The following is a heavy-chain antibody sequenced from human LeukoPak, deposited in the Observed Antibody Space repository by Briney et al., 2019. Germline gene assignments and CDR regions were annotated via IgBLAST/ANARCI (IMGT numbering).Heavy chain of an antibody. J-gene: IGHJ4*02. CDR3: ARDLDPYTAMELDY. D-gene: IGHD5-18*01. CDR1: GFTFSSYA. V-gene: IGHV3-30-3*01. CDR2: ISYDGSNK. Sequence: GGSLRLSCAASGFTFSSYAMHWVRQAPGKGLEWVAVISYDGSNKHYADSVKGRFTISRDNSKNTLYQQMNSLRAEDTAVYYCARDLDPYTAMELDYWGQGTLVTVSS.